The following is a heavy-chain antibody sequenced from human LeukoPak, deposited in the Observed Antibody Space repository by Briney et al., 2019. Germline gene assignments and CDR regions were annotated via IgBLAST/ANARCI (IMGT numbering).Heavy chain of an antibody. V-gene: IGHV4-34*01. CDR1: GGSFSGYY. D-gene: IGHD1-20*01. Sequence: SETLSLTCAVYGGSFSGYYWSWIRQPPGKGLEWIGEINHSGSTNYNPSLKSRVTISVDTSKNQFSLELSSVTAADTAVYYCARPRIAGGYYYGMDVWGQGTTVTVSS. J-gene: IGHJ6*02. CDR2: INHSGST. CDR3: ARPRIAGGYYYGMDV.